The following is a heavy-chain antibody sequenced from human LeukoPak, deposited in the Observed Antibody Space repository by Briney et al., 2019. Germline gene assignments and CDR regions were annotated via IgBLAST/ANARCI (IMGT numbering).Heavy chain of an antibody. J-gene: IGHJ3*02. V-gene: IGHV4-61*02. CDR3: ARDGYDILTGYPLSDAFDI. CDR1: GGSISSGNYY. D-gene: IGHD3-9*01. Sequence: PSETLSLTCTVSGGSISSGNYYWSWIRQPAGKGLEWIGRIFTSGSTNYNPSLKSRVNISVDTSQNQFSLKLSSVTAADTAVYYCARDGYDILTGYPLSDAFDIWGQGTMVTVSS. CDR2: IFTSGST.